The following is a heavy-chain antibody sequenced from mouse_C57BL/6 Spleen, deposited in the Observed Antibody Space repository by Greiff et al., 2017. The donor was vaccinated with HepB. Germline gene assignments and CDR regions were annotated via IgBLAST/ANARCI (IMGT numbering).Heavy chain of an antibody. Sequence: VQLQQPGAELVRPGTSVKLSCKASGYTFTSYWMHWVKQRPGQGLEWIGVIDPSDSYTNYNQKFKGKATLTADKSSSTAYMQLNSLTSEDSAAYFCARGTTVVAEDWYFDVWGTGTTVTVSS. J-gene: IGHJ1*03. CDR2: IDPSDSYT. D-gene: IGHD1-1*01. CDR3: ARGTTVVAEDWYFDV. V-gene: IGHV1-59*01. CDR1: GYTFTSYW.